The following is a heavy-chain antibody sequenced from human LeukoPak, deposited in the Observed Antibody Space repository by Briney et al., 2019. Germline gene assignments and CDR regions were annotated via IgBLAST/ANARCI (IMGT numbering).Heavy chain of an antibody. J-gene: IGHJ6*03. CDR3: ARVPRFWVDYYYMDV. Sequence: GGSLRLSCAASGFTFSSYWMSWVRQAPGKGLEWVANIKQDGSEKYYVDSVKGRFTISRDNAKNSLYLQMNSLRAEDTAVYYCARVPRFWVDYYYMDVWGKGTTVTVSS. CDR1: GFTFSSYW. D-gene: IGHD3-3*01. V-gene: IGHV3-7*01. CDR2: IKQDGSEK.